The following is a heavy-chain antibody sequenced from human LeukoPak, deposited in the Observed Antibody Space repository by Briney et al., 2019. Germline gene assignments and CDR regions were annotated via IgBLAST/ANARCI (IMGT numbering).Heavy chain of an antibody. D-gene: IGHD2-2*03. V-gene: IGHV3-53*05. CDR2: IYSGGTT. CDR3: ASGSSPDV. CDR1: GFTVSSNY. J-gene: IGHJ6*04. Sequence: GGSLRLSCAASGFTVSSNYMNWVRQAPGKGLEWVSIIYSGGTTYYADSVKGRFTISRDNSKNTLYLQMGSLRTEDMAVYYCASGSSPDVWGKGTTVTVSS.